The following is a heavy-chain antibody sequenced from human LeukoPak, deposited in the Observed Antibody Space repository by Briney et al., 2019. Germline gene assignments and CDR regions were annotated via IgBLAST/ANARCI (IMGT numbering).Heavy chain of an antibody. V-gene: IGHV4-39*01. D-gene: IGHD5-18*01. J-gene: IGHJ6*03. Sequence: SETLSLTCSVSGGSISSTSYYWGWVRQPPGKGLEWIGSIYYSGSTYYNPSLKSRVTISVDPSKNQFSLKLSSVTAADTAVYYCARHSGYSYGYAYYYYYMDVWGKGTTVTVSS. CDR3: ARHSGYSYGYAYYYYYMDV. CDR1: GGSISSTSYY. CDR2: IYYSGST.